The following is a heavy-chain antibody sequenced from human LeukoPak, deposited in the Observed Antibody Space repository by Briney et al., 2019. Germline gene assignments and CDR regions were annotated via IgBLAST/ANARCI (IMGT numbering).Heavy chain of an antibody. CDR3: ARGTTYNQYYYDSSGYYSFDY. Sequence: PSETLSLTCTVSGGSISSSNYYWSWIRQPAGKGLKWIGRIYTSGSTNYNPSLKSRVTISVDTSKNQFSLKLSSVTAADTAVYYCARGTTYNQYYYDSSGYYSFDYWGQGTLVTVSS. V-gene: IGHV4-61*02. D-gene: IGHD3-22*01. J-gene: IGHJ4*02. CDR1: GGSISSSNYY. CDR2: IYTSGST.